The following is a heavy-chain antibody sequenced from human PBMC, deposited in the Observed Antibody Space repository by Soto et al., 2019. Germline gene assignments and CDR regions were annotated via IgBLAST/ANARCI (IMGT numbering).Heavy chain of an antibody. CDR3: ARVGMVFSHYYYYGMDV. CDR2: ISAYNGNT. D-gene: IGHD2-8*01. J-gene: IGHJ6*02. V-gene: IGHV1-18*01. CDR1: GYTFTSYG. Sequence: ASVKVSCKASGYTFTSYGISWVRQAPGQGLEWMGWISAYNGNTNYAQKLQGRVTMTTDTSTSTAYMELRSLRSDDTAVYYCARVGMVFSHYYYYGMDVWGQGTTVTVSS.